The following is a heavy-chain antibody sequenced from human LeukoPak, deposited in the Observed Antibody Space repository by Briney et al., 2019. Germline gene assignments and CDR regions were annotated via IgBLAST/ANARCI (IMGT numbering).Heavy chain of an antibody. Sequence: GASVKVSCKASGYTFTGYYMHWVRQAPGQGLEWMGWINPNSGGTNYAQKFQGRVTMTRDTSISTAYMELSRLRSDDTAVYYCARAHPSDDYSNGINYYYYMDVWGKGTTVTVSS. J-gene: IGHJ6*03. V-gene: IGHV1-2*02. CDR3: ARAHPSDDYSNGINYYYYMDV. CDR2: INPNSGGT. D-gene: IGHD4-11*01. CDR1: GYTFTGYY.